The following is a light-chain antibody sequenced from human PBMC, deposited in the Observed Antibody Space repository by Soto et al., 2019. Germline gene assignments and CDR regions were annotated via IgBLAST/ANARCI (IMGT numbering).Light chain of an antibody. V-gene: IGLV1-44*01. CDR2: SND. CDR1: SSNIGTNT. CDR3: EAWDDSLYGAV. J-gene: IGLJ2*01. Sequence: QPVLTQPPAASGTPGQRVTISCSGSSSNIGTNTVNWYQQLPGTAPKLLIYSNDLRPSGVPDRFSGSKSGTSASLAISGLQSEDEADYYCEAWDDSLYGAVFGGRTKVTVL.